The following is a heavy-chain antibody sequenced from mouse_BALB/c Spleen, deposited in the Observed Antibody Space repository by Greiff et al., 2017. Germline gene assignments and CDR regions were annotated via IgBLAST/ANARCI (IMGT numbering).Heavy chain of an antibody. CDR1: GFTFSSYA. CDR3: ARRGVYYPYFDY. J-gene: IGHJ2*01. CDR2: ISSGGSYT. Sequence: EVQGVESGGGLVKPGGSLKLSCAASGFTFSSYAMSWVRQSPEKRLEWVAEISSGGSYTYYPDTVTGRFTISRDNAKNTLYLEMSSLRSEDTAMYYCARRGVYYPYFDYWGQGTTLTVSS. D-gene: IGHD1-1*02. V-gene: IGHV5-9-4*01.